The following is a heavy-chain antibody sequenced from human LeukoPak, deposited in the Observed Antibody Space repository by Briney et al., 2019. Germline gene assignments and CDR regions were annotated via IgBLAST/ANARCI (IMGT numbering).Heavy chain of an antibody. CDR2: TYYRSKWFN. J-gene: IGHJ4*02. V-gene: IGHV6-1*01. Sequence: SQTLSLTCAISGDGVSGNTGTWNWIRQFPSRGLEWLGRTYYRSKWFNDYAVSVRSRITINPDTSNNQFSLQLNSVTPEDTAVYYCARGVSGTFDFWGQGILVTVSS. CDR1: GDGVSGNTGT. CDR3: ARGVSGTFDF. D-gene: IGHD6-19*01.